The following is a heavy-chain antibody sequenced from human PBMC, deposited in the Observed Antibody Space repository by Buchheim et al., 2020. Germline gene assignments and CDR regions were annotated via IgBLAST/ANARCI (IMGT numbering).Heavy chain of an antibody. V-gene: IGHV1-46*01. Sequence: QVQLVQSGAEVKKPGASVKVSCKASGYTFTSYWLHWVRLAPGQRLEWMGIINCSCGTTIYAQKFQGRVTMTRDTSTSTVYMELSSLTSEDTAVYYCAREVAGTVDYWGQGTL. CDR1: GYTFTSYW. CDR3: AREVAGTVDY. J-gene: IGHJ4*02. CDR2: INCSCGTT. D-gene: IGHD6-19*01.